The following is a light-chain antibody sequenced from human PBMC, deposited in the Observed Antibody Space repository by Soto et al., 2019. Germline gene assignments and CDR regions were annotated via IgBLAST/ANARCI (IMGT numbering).Light chain of an antibody. J-gene: IGLJ2*01. Sequence: QSVLTQPPSVSAAPGQDVTISCSGSSSNIGNNYVSWYQQLPGTAPKLLIYDNDKRPSGIPDRFSGSKYGASATLGITGLQTGDEGDYYCGSWESSLSAGVFGGGTKLTVL. V-gene: IGLV1-51*01. CDR3: GSWESSLSAGV. CDR1: SSNIGNNY. CDR2: DND.